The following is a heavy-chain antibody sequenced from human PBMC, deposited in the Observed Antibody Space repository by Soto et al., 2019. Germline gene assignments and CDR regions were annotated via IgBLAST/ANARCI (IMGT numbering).Heavy chain of an antibody. CDR1: GFTFSSYA. J-gene: IGHJ4*02. CDR2: ISYDGSNK. V-gene: IGHV3-30*14. Sequence: QVQLVESGGGVVQPGRSLRLSCAASGFTFSSYAMHWVRQAPGKGLEWVAVISYDGSNKYYADSVKGRFTISRDNSKNPLYPQMNRLRAEDTAVYYCARDAQGVVNNYFDYWGQGTLVTVSS. CDR3: ARDAQGVVNNYFDY. D-gene: IGHD3-3*01.